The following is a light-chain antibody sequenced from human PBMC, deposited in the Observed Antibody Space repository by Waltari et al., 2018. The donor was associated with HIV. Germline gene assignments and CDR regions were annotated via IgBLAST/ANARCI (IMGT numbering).Light chain of an antibody. CDR3: ATWDDILRGIV. V-gene: IGLV1-44*01. CDR1: NPNIRRNT. Sequence: QSVLTAPPSVPGTPGQSVTISCSGRNPNIRRNTVTWYQPLPTTAPQSLLSPNLQRPSGVPDRFSGSKSGTSASLAISGLQSEDEADYYCATWDDILRGIVFGGGTNLTVL. J-gene: IGLJ2*01. CDR2: PNL.